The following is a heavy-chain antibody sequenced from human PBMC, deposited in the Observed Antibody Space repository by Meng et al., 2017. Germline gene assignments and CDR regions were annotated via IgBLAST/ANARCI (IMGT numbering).Heavy chain of an antibody. CDR3: ARVDGGNYLFDY. J-gene: IGHJ4*02. CDR1: GYSLTAYY. CDR2: INPNSGGT. D-gene: IGHD4-23*01. V-gene: IGHV1-2*06. Sequence: QVQLMQSGADVKKPGASVKVSCKASGYSLTAYYMHWVRQAPGQGLEWMGRINPNSGGTDSAQKFQGRVTMTRDTSISTAYMELYRLTSDDTAVYYCARVDGGNYLFDYWGQGTLVTVSS.